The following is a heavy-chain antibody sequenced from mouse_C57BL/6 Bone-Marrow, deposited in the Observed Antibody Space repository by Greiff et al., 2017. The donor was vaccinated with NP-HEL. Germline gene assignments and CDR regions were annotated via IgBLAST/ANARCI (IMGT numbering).Heavy chain of an antibody. CDR2: IDPSGSYT. CDR1: GYTFTSYW. J-gene: IGHJ2*01. V-gene: IGHV1-69*01. CDR3: AREGTTVALDD. D-gene: IGHD1-1*01. Sequence: QVQLQQPGAELVMPGASVKLSCKASGYTFTSYWMHWVQQRPGQGLEWIGEIDPSGSYTNYNEKFKGKSALTVAKSSSTAYMQLSSLTSEDSAVYYCAREGTTVALDDWGQGTTLTVSA.